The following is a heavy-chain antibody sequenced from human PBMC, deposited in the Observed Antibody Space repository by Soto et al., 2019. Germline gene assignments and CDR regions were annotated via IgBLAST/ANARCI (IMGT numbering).Heavy chain of an antibody. J-gene: IGHJ4*02. CDR2: ISAYNGNT. CDR3: ASVVAATSHFDY. CDR1: GYTFTSYG. Sequence: ASVKVSCKASGYTFTSYGISWVRQAPGQGLEWMGWISAYNGNTNYAQKLQGRVTMTTDTSTSTAYMELRSLRYDNTAVYYCASVVAATSHFDYWGQGTLVTVSS. D-gene: IGHD2-15*01. V-gene: IGHV1-18*01.